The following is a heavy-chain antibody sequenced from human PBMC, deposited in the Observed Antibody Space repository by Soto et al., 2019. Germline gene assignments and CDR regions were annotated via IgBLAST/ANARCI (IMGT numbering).Heavy chain of an antibody. CDR3: AREIIAVIGTIWWFDP. CDR2: SSATGAGT. Sequence: GGSLRLSCAASGFTFSSYGMTWVRQAPGKGLEWVSFSSATGAGTYYADSVKGRFTISRDNSKNTLYLQMTSLRAEDTAVYYCAREIIAVIGTIWWFDPWGQGTLVTVSS. D-gene: IGHD6-13*01. CDR1: GFTFSSYG. J-gene: IGHJ5*02. V-gene: IGHV3-23*01.